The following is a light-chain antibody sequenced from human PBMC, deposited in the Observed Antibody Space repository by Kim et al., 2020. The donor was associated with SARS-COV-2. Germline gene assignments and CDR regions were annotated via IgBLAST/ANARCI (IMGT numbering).Light chain of an antibody. CDR2: GKN. Sequence: SSELTQDPAVSVALGQTVTIPCQGDSLSSYYASWYQQKPGQAPVLIVYGKNSRPSGIQDRFSGSFSGNTTSLTITGAQTAADADSYCGSRDTSADRWMFG. CDR1: SLSSYY. J-gene: IGLJ3*02. V-gene: IGLV3-19*01. CDR3: GSRDTSADRWM.